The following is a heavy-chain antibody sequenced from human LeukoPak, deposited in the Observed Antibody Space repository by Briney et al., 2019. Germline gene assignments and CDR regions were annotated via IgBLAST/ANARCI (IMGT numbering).Heavy chain of an antibody. CDR2: VNHSGST. D-gene: IGHD3-3*01. CDR3: ARGMPYYDFWSGYRPYFDY. J-gene: IGHJ4*02. Sequence: SETLSLTCAVYGGSFSGYYWSWIRQPPGKGLEWIGEVNHSGSTNYNPSLKSRVTISVDTSKNQFSLKLSSVTVADTAVYYCARGMPYYDFWSGYRPYFDYWGQGTLVTVSS. V-gene: IGHV4-34*01. CDR1: GGSFSGYY.